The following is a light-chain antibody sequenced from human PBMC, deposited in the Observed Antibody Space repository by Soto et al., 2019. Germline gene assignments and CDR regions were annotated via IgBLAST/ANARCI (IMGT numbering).Light chain of an antibody. CDR3: QQSHTIPRT. J-gene: IGKJ1*01. CDR2: AAS. V-gene: IGKV1-39*01. Sequence: DIQMTQSPSSLSASVGDRVTITCRASQSIAIYLNWYQQKPGKAPKLLIYAASSLQSGVPSRFSGSGSGTGFTLTISSXQPEDFATYYCQQSHTIPRTFGQGTKVDIK. CDR1: QSIAIY.